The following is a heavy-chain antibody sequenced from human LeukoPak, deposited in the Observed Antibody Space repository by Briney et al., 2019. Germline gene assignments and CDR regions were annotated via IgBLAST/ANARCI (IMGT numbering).Heavy chain of an antibody. Sequence: ASVKVSCKTSGYTFTGYYIHWVRQAPGQGLEWMAWINPKSGDTNYAQKFQGRVTMTGDTSISTAHMALSRLRSDDTALYYCARVGHYYDSCGYYTFDYWGQGTLVTVSS. CDR3: ARVGHYYDSCGYYTFDY. V-gene: IGHV1-2*02. CDR2: INPKSGDT. J-gene: IGHJ4*02. D-gene: IGHD3-22*01. CDR1: GYTFTGYY.